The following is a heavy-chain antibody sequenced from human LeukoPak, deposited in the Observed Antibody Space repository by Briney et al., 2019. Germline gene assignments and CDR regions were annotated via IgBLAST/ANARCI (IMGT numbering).Heavy chain of an antibody. V-gene: IGHV4-61*02. D-gene: IGHD3-10*01. J-gene: IGHJ4*02. CDR3: AREANYYGSGSYFEGTFDY. CDR2: IYTSGST. CDR1: GGSISSGSYY. Sequence: SETLSLTCTVSGGSISSGSYYWSWIRQPAGKGLEWIGRIYTSGSTNYNPSLKSRVTISVDTSKNEFSLKLTSVTAADTAVYYCAREANYYGSGSYFEGTFDYWGQGSLVTVSS.